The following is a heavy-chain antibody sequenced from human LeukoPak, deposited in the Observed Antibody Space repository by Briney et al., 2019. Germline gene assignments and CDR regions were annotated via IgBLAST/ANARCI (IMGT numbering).Heavy chain of an antibody. D-gene: IGHD3-22*01. CDR1: DSIFRHYG. Sequence: PGRSLRLSCEASDSIFRHYGMHWVRQAPGKGLEWVAVIGDDGGDKHYEDSVKGRFTISRDNTKNTVYLQMDSLRAEDTAVYYCAGGNGYHPLTTHWGRGNLVTVSS. V-gene: IGHV3-33*03. CDR2: IGDDGGDK. CDR3: AGGNGYHPLTTH. J-gene: IGHJ1*01.